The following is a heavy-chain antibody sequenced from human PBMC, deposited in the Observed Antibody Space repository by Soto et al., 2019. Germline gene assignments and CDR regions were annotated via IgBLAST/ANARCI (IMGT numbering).Heavy chain of an antibody. J-gene: IGHJ4*02. Sequence: SETLSLTCTVSGGSVSSGFYHWSWIRQPPGKGLELIGYIYYSGSTNHNPSLKSRVTISVDTSKNQFSLKLSSVTAADTAMYYCARQYPLKYFDNWGQGTLVTVSS. D-gene: IGHD4-4*01. CDR3: ARQYPLKYFDN. CDR1: GGSVSSGFYH. CDR2: IYYSGST. V-gene: IGHV4-61*01.